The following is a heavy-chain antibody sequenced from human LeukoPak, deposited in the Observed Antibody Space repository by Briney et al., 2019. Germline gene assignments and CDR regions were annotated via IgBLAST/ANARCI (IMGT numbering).Heavy chain of an antibody. Sequence: GGSLRLSCAASGFTFSSYAMSWVRQAPGKGLEWVSAISGSGGSTYYADSVKGRFTISRDNSKNTLYLQMNSLRAEDTAVYYCARAELRYFDWGFDPWGQGTLVTVSS. CDR1: GFTFSSYA. D-gene: IGHD3-9*01. V-gene: IGHV3-23*01. CDR2: ISGSGGST. J-gene: IGHJ5*02. CDR3: ARAELRYFDWGFDP.